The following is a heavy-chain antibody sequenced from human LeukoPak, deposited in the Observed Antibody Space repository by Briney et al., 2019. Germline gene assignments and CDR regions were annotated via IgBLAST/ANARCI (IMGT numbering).Heavy chain of an antibody. Sequence: GGSLRLSCGTSGFIFRTYAMTWVRQAPGKGLEWVAVIWYDGSNKYYADSVKGRFTISRDNSKNTLYLQMNSLRAEDTAVYYCARDSVYKSVLDYWGQGTLVTVSS. J-gene: IGHJ4*02. CDR2: IWYDGSNK. D-gene: IGHD1-14*01. CDR1: GFIFRTYA. CDR3: ARDSVYKSVLDY. V-gene: IGHV3-33*01.